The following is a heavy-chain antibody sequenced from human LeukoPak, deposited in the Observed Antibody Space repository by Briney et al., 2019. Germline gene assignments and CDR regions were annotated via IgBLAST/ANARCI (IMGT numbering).Heavy chain of an antibody. CDR2: ISSGSSYI. CDR1: GFTFSSYS. J-gene: IGHJ4*02. V-gene: IGHV3-21*01. Sequence: GGSLRLFCAASGFTFSSYSKNWVRQAPGKGLEWVSSISSGSSYIYYADSVKGRFTISRDNAENSLYLQMNSLRAEDTAVYYCARGDCRLAYCGGDCYPPHYWGQGTLVTVSS. CDR3: ARGDCRLAYCGGDCYPPHY. D-gene: IGHD2-21*02.